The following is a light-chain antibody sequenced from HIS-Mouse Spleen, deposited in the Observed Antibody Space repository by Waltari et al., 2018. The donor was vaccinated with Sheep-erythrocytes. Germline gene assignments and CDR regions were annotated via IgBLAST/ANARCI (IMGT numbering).Light chain of an antibody. CDR1: QSLLHSNGYNY. J-gene: IGKJ4*01. Sequence: DIVMTQSPLSLPVTPGEPASISCRSSQSLLHSNGYNYLDWYLQKPGQFPTLLIYLGSNRASGVPDRFSGSGSGTDFTLKISRVEAEDVGVYYCMQALQTPLTFGGGTKVEIK. V-gene: IGKV2-28*01. CDR2: LGS. CDR3: MQALQTPLT.